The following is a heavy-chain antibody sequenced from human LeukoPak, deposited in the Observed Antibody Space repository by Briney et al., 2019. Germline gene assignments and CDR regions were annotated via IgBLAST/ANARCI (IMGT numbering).Heavy chain of an antibody. J-gene: IGHJ5*02. V-gene: IGHV1-2*02. CDR2: INPNSGGT. Sequence: GESLKISCKASGYTFTGYYIHWVRQAPGQGLEWMGGINPNSGGTYYARDFQGRVTMTRDTPISTAYMDLSRLRSDDTAVYYCARTVVAATPDYNWFDPWGQGTLVTVSS. D-gene: IGHD2-15*01. CDR1: GYTFTGYY. CDR3: ARTVVAATPDYNWFDP.